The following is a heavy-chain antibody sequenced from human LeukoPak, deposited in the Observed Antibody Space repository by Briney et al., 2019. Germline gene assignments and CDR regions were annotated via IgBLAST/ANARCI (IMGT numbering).Heavy chain of an antibody. Sequence: PGGSLRLSCAASGFTFSTYAMSWVRQAPGKGLEWVSSISGGGDYTHYADSVKGRFTISRDNSKNTVFLQMNSLRAEDTAVYYCAKDRSDYGDYKIDYWGQGTLVTVSS. J-gene: IGHJ4*02. V-gene: IGHV3-23*01. CDR1: GFTFSTYA. CDR2: ISGGGDYT. D-gene: IGHD4-17*01. CDR3: AKDRSDYGDYKIDY.